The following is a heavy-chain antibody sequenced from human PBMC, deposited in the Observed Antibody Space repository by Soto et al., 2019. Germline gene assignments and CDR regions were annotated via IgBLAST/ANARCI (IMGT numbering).Heavy chain of an antibody. CDR2: IYYSGST. D-gene: IGHD3-22*01. J-gene: IGHJ5*02. V-gene: IGHV4-30-4*01. CDR1: GGSISSGDYY. CDR3: DRAYYYDSSGYYSPPTWFDP. Sequence: SETLSLTCTVSGGSISSGDYYWSWIRQPPGKGLEWIGYIYYSGSTYYNPSLKSRVTISVDTSKNQFSLKLSSVTAADTAVYYCDRAYYYDSSGYYSPPTWFDPWGQGTLVTVSS.